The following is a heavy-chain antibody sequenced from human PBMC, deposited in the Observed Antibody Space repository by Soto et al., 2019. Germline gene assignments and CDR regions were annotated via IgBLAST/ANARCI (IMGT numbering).Heavy chain of an antibody. CDR2: IYYSGST. V-gene: IGHV4-30-4*01. Sequence: SETLSLTCTVSGGSISSGDYYWSWIRQPPGKGLEWIGYIYYSGSTYYNPSLKSRVTISVDTSKNQFSLKLSSVTAADTAVYYCASNLLGYCSSTSCYSWFDPWGQGTLVTVSS. CDR3: ASNLLGYCSSTSCYSWFDP. J-gene: IGHJ5*02. D-gene: IGHD2-2*01. CDR1: GGSISSGDYY.